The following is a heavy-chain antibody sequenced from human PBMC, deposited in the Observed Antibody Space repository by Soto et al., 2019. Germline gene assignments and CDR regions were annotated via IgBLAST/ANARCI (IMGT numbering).Heavy chain of an antibody. CDR2: INNDRSHT. Sequence: EVQLVESGGGLVQPGGSLRLSCAASGFTFSSYWMHWVRQVPAKWLVWVSRINNDRSHTSYADSVKGRFTISRDNAMKTLYLEMNSLRAEDTAVYYCARDGHCITTSCYGNWFDSWCQGTLVTVSS. V-gene: IGHV3-74*01. CDR1: GFTFSSYW. J-gene: IGHJ5*01. D-gene: IGHD2-2*01. CDR3: ARDGHCITTSCYGNWFDS.